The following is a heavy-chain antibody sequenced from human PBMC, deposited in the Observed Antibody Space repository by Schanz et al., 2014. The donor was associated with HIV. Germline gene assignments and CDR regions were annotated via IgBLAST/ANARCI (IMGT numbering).Heavy chain of an antibody. Sequence: QVQLVQSGAEVKKPGASVKVSCKASGYTFTAYFIHWVRQAPGQGLEWMGWINPNSGGTNSAQKFQGRVTMSMDTSISTAYMEVRSLRSDDTALYFCARDLVDSSTWYDAFDIWGQGTTVTVS. V-gene: IGHV1-2*02. D-gene: IGHD6-13*01. CDR2: INPNSGGT. CDR1: GYTFTAYF. CDR3: ARDLVDSSTWYDAFDI. J-gene: IGHJ3*02.